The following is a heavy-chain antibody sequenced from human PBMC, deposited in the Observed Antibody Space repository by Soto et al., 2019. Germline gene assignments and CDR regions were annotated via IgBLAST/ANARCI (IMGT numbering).Heavy chain of an antibody. CDR3: ARAATMVRGVIYYYYYMDV. V-gene: IGHV1-69*02. CDR1: GGTFSSYT. J-gene: IGHJ6*03. D-gene: IGHD3-10*01. CDR2: IIPILGIA. Sequence: QVQLVQSGAEVKKPGSSVKVSCKASGGTFSSYTISWVRQAPGQGLEWMGRIIPILGIANYAQKFQGRVTITADKSTSTAYMELSSLRSEDTAVYYCARAATMVRGVIYYYYYMDVWGKGTTVTVSS.